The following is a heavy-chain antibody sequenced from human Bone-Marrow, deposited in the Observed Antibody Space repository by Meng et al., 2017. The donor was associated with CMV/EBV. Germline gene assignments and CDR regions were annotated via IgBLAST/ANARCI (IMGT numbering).Heavy chain of an antibody. J-gene: IGHJ4*02. CDR1: GGSISSSSYY. V-gene: IGHV4-39*07. CDR3: AKSGSNDY. D-gene: IGHD4/OR15-4a*01. Sequence: SEPLSLTCTVSGGSISSSSYYWGWIRQPPGKGLEWIGSIDYSGSTYYNPSLKSRVTISVDTSKTQFSLKLRPVTAADTAVYYVAKSGSNDYWGQGTLVTVSS. CDR2: IDYSGST.